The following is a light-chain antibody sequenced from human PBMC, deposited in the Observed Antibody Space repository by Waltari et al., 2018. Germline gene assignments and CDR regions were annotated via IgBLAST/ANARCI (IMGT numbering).Light chain of an antibody. V-gene: IGLV1-47*01. CDR1: LSNIGANF. CDR3: AAWDDSLGGHVV. CDR2: RND. Sequence: QSVLTQPPSASGTPGQSVTISCSGSLSNIGANFVYWYQQVPGTAPKILIYRNDQRPSGVPDRFSASKSGSSASLAISGLRSEDEADYFCAAWDDSLGGHVVFGTGTKVIV. J-gene: IGLJ1*01.